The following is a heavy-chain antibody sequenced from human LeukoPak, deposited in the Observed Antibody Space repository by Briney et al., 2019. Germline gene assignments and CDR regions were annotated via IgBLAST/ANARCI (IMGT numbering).Heavy chain of an antibody. CDR2: INPSGGST. Sequence: GASVKVSCKASGYTFTSYYMHWVRQAPGQGLEWMGIINPSGGSTSYAQKFQGRVTMTTDTSTSTASMELRSLRSDDTAVYYCVRVIPQKWELPGKWFDPWGQGTLVTVSS. D-gene: IGHD1-26*01. CDR3: VRVIPQKWELPGKWFDP. J-gene: IGHJ5*02. CDR1: GYTFTSYY. V-gene: IGHV1-46*01.